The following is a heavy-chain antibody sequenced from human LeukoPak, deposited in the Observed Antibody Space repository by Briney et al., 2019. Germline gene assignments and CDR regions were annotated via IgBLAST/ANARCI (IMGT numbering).Heavy chain of an antibody. D-gene: IGHD3-16*01. V-gene: IGHV4-39*01. CDR3: ARGGSRLTTAGDLDY. CDR1: GGSISSSRYY. J-gene: IGHJ4*02. CDR2: IYYSGST. Sequence: RSETLSLTCTVSGGSISSSRYYWGWIRQPPGKGLEWIGSIYYSGSTYYNPSLKSRVTISVDTSRNQFSLKLSSVTAADTAVYYCARGGSRLTTAGDLDYWGQGTLVTVSP.